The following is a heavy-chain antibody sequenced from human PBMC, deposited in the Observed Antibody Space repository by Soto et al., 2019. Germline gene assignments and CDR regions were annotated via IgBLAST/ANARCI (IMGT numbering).Heavy chain of an antibody. Sequence: ETLSLTCTVSGGSISSYYWSWIRQPPGKGLEWIGYIYYSGSTNYNPSLKSRVTISVDTSKNQFSLKLSSVTAADTAVYYCARDLTGTTEGNWFDPWGQGTLVTVSS. CDR1: GGSISSYY. V-gene: IGHV4-59*01. CDR3: ARDLTGTTEGNWFDP. J-gene: IGHJ5*02. D-gene: IGHD1-7*01. CDR2: IYYSGST.